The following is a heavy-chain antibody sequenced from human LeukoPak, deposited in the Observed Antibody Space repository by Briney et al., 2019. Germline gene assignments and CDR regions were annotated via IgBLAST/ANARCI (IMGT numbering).Heavy chain of an antibody. V-gene: IGHV3-30-3*01. CDR3: ASPTSISGSHHTPFDY. Sequence: GGSLRLSCAASGFTFSSYAMHWVRQAPGKGLEWVAVISYDGSNKYYADSVKGRFTISRDNSKNTLYLQMNSLRAEDTAVYYCASPTSISGSHHTPFDYWGQGTLVTVSS. D-gene: IGHD1-26*01. CDR1: GFTFSSYA. J-gene: IGHJ4*02. CDR2: ISYDGSNK.